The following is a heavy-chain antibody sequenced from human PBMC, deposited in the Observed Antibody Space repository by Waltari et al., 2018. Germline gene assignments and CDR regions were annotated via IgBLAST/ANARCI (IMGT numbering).Heavy chain of an antibody. CDR1: GFTFSSYA. J-gene: IGHJ4*02. Sequence: EVQLLESGGGLVQPGGSLRLSCAASGFTFSSYAMSWVRQAPGKGLEWVAAIIGSGASTYYADSVKGRFTISRDNSKNTLYLQMNGLRAEDTAVYYCAKTHKGLYSSPSFDYWGQGTLVTVSS. CDR3: AKTHKGLYSSPSFDY. D-gene: IGHD6-13*01. V-gene: IGHV3-23*01. CDR2: IIGSGAST.